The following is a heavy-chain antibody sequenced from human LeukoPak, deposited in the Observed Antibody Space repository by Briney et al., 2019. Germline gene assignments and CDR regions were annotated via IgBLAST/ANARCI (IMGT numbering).Heavy chain of an antibody. V-gene: IGHV3-23*01. CDR2: ISGSGGTT. J-gene: IGHJ6*02. CDR3: ARVRLGEGYGMDV. D-gene: IGHD4-11*01. CDR1: GFTFSSYA. Sequence: GGSLRLSCAASGFTFSSYAMNWVRQAPGKGLEWVSAISGSGGTTYYADSVKGRFTISRDNSKNTLYLQMNSLRAEDTAVYYCARVRLGEGYGMDVWGQGTTVTVSS.